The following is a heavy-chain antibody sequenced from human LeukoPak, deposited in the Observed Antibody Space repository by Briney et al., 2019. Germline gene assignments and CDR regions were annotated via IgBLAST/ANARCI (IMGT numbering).Heavy chain of an antibody. V-gene: IGHV4-39*07. D-gene: IGHD6-13*01. CDR1: GDSITGYY. Sequence: SETLSLTCSVSGDSITGYYWGWIRQPPGKGLEWIGNIYYTGNTYYNPSLKSRVTIPVDTSKNQFSLKLSSVTAADTAVYYCARGGVIAAAGTYYYYYYMDVWGKGTTVTISS. CDR3: ARGGVIAAAGTYYYYYYMDV. J-gene: IGHJ6*03. CDR2: IYYTGNT.